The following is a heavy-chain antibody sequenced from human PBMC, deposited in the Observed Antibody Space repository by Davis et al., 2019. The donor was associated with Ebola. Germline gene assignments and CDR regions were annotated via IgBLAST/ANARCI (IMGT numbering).Heavy chain of an antibody. Sequence: GGSLRLSCAASGFTFSSYTMNWVRQAPGKGLEWVSYISSSSGTIYYADSVKGRFTISRDNAKNSLFLHMHSLRAEDTALYYCTRVTSYGSYWGQGTLVTVSS. V-gene: IGHV3-48*01. CDR3: TRVTSYGSY. D-gene: IGHD5-18*01. CDR2: ISSSSGTI. J-gene: IGHJ4*02. CDR1: GFTFSSYT.